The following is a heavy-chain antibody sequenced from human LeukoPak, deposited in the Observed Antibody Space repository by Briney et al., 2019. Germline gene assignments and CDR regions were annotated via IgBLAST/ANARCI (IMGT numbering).Heavy chain of an antibody. CDR1: GFTFSNYA. Sequence: GGSLRLSCVGSGFTFSNYAMMWVRQTQGKRLEWVSAIRGSGTGTFYADSVKGRFTIFRDNFKNTVYLQMNNLRADDSAVYYSARDPNGDYIGAFDFQRWGLGTQVTVSS. CDR3: ARDPNGDYIGAFDFQR. CDR2: IRGSGTGT. J-gene: IGHJ1*01. V-gene: IGHV3-23*01. D-gene: IGHD4-17*01.